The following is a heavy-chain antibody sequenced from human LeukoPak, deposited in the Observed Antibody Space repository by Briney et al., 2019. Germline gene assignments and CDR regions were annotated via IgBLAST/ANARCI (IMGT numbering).Heavy chain of an antibody. Sequence: RASVKVSCKTSGYTFTNYYVHWVRQAPGQGLEWMGWIDPHSGGTNFAQKFKGRVTGTSDTSISTVYMELDRLQSDDTAIYYCARASSTYWGQGTQVTVSP. V-gene: IGHV1-2*02. CDR2: IDPHSGGT. CDR3: ARASSTY. CDR1: GYTFTNYY. J-gene: IGHJ4*02.